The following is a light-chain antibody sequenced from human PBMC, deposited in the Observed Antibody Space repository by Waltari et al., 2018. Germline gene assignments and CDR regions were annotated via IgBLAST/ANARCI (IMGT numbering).Light chain of an antibody. CDR2: DAT. CDR3: HQGSTWPRT. CDR1: QSVDNF. V-gene: IGKV3-11*01. Sequence: EIVLTQSPVTLSLSPGQRATLSCRARQSVDNFLGWYHQKPGQAPRLLIYDATKRAPGIPARFSGGGSATDFTLTISSLEPEDVGLYYCHQGSTWPRTFGQGTKLEI. J-gene: IGKJ2*01.